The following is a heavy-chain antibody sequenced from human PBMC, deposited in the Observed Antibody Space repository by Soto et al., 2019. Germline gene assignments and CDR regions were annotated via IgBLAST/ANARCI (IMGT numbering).Heavy chain of an antibody. CDR2: ISGSGGST. Sequence: GGSLRLSCAASGFTFSSYAMSWVRQAPGKGLEWVSAISGSGGSTYYADAVKGRFTISRDNSKNTLYLQMNSLRAEDTAVYYCAKDKVSLEYYYDSSGSLDYWGQGTLVTVSS. CDR1: GFTFSSYA. J-gene: IGHJ4*02. D-gene: IGHD3-22*01. V-gene: IGHV3-23*01. CDR3: AKDKVSLEYYYDSSGSLDY.